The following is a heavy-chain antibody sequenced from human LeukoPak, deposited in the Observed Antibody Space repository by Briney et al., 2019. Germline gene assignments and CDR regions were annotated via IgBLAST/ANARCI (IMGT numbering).Heavy chain of an antibody. CDR1: GGSISSGSYY. V-gene: IGHV4-61*02. J-gene: IGHJ3*02. D-gene: IGHD3-22*01. CDR3: ARYAADYYDSSGYEIDAFDI. CDR2: IYTSGST. Sequence: PSQTLSLTCTVSGGSISSGSYYWSWIRQPAGKGLEWIGRIYTSGSTNYNPSLKSRVTISVDTSKNQFSLKLSSVTAADTAVYYCARYAADYYDSSGYEIDAFDIWGQGTMATVSS.